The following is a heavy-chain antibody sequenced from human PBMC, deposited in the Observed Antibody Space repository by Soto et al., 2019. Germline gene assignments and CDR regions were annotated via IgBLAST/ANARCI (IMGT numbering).Heavy chain of an antibody. CDR3: ALWGTTGGFDV. J-gene: IGHJ5*02. V-gene: IGHV3-33*05. CDR2: TSYDGSNN. D-gene: IGHD3-10*01. Sequence: QVQLVESGGGVVQPGTSLRLSCVGSGFTFRSYVIHWVRQAPGNGLEWVALTSYDGSNNFYGDSVKGRFTISRHNSRNTVELQMNSLTFEGTALSYCALWGTTGGFDVWGQGTLVSVSS. CDR1: GFTFRSYV.